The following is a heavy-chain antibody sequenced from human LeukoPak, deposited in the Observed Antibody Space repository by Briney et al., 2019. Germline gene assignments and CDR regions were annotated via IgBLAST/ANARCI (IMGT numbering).Heavy chain of an antibody. V-gene: IGHV3-30-3*01. CDR2: ISYDGTEK. CDR1: GLSFSSYA. Sequence: GSSLRLSCAASGLSFSSYAMHWVRQAPGKGLEWVAVISYDGTEKYYGDSVKGRFTISRDNSKNTLYLHMNSLRAEDTAMYYCAKKRDAFDIWGQGTVVAVSS. D-gene: IGHD5-24*01. J-gene: IGHJ3*02. CDR3: AKKRDAFDI.